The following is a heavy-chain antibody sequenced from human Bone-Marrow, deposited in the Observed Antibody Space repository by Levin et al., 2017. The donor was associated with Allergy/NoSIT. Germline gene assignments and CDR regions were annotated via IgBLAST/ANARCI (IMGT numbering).Heavy chain of an antibody. CDR3: ARPHMWGIAVSGSSNGDPGLDV. J-gene: IGHJ6*02. V-gene: IGHV5-51*01. D-gene: IGHD6-19*01. Sequence: GESLKISCQGPENSFTHYWIAWVRQMPGKGLEWMGVIYPGDSDTRYSPAFQGQVTISADRSITTAYLQWSSLKASDTATYYCARPHMWGIAVSGSSNGDPGLDVWGQGTTITVSS. CDR2: IYPGDSDT. CDR1: ENSFTHYW.